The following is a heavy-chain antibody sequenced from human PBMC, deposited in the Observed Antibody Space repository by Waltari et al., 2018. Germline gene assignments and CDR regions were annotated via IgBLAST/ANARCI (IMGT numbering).Heavy chain of an antibody. CDR1: GFTFSNCW. J-gene: IGHJ4*02. D-gene: IGHD3-10*01. Sequence: EVQLVESGGGLVQPGGSLRLSCAASGFTFSNCWMSWVRQAPGKGLEWVANIKQEGSENYYVDSVKGRFTISRDNAKNSLFLQMNSLRAEDTAVYYCAKMVRGGFDYWGQGTLVTVSS. CDR3: AKMVRGGFDY. CDR2: IKQEGSEN. V-gene: IGHV3-7*02.